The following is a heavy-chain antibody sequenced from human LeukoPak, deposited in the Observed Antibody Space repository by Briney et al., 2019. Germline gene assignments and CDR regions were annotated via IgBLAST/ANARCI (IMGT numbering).Heavy chain of an antibody. CDR3: ARGDTIFGVVSNY. CDR1: GYTFTGYH. J-gene: IGHJ4*02. V-gene: IGHV1-2*02. CDR2: INPHSGGT. D-gene: IGHD3-3*01. Sequence: ASVKVSCKASGYTFTGYHMHWVRQAPGQGLEWMGWINPHSGGTKYAQKFQGRVSMTLEKAISTAHMELSSLRSEDTAVYYCARGDTIFGVVSNYWGQGTLVTVSS.